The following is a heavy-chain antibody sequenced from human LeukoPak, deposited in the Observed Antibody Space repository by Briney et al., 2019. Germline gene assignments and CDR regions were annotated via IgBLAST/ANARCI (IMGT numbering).Heavy chain of an antibody. J-gene: IGHJ4*02. CDR3: AHGAMYQLDY. CDR1: GFTFSSYA. CDR2: ISGSGVST. D-gene: IGHD2-2*01. Sequence: GGSLRLSCAASGFTFSSYAMSWVRQAPGEGLEWVSGISGSGVSTYYADSVKGRFTISRDNSRNTLFLQMNSLRAEDTAVYYCAHGAMYQLDYWGQGTLVTVSS. V-gene: IGHV3-23*01.